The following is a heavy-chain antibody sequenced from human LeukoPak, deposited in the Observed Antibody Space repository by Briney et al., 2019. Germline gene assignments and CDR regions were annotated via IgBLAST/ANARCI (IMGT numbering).Heavy chain of an antibody. CDR3: ARDRGGSGFYYFDY. D-gene: IGHD2-15*01. CDR1: GFTFSSYS. J-gene: IGHJ4*02. Sequence: GGSLRLSCAASGFTFSSYSMNWVRQAPGKGLEWVSSISSSSSYIYYADSVKGRFTISRDNAKNSLYLQMNSLRAEDTAVYYCARDRGGSGFYYFDYWGQGTLVTVSS. CDR2: ISSSSSYI. V-gene: IGHV3-21*01.